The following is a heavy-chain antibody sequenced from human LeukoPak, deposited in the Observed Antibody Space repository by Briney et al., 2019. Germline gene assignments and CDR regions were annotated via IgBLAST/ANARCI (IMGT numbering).Heavy chain of an antibody. Sequence: GASVKVSCKASGYTFTSYAMHWVRQAPGQRLEWMGWINAGNGNTKYSQKFQGRVTITRDTSASTAYMELSSLRSEDTAVYYCAREAAVAGTFDYWGQGTLVTVSS. D-gene: IGHD6-19*01. J-gene: IGHJ4*02. CDR2: INAGNGNT. CDR1: GYTFTSYA. CDR3: AREAAVAGTFDY. V-gene: IGHV1-3*01.